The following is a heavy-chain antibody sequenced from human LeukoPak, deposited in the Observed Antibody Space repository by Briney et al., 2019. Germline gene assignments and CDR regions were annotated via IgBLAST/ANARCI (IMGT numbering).Heavy chain of an antibody. D-gene: IGHD4-23*01. V-gene: IGHV4-59*12. CDR2: ISYTGST. J-gene: IGHJ4*02. CDR1: GGSISPYF. CDR3: ARGGKATVVTM. Sequence: SETLSLTCTGSGGSISPYFWSRMRQTPGKGLEWIGYISYTGSTNYNPALKSRVTISVDTSKNQFSLQLTSVTAADTAVYYCARGGKATVVTMWGQGILVTVSS.